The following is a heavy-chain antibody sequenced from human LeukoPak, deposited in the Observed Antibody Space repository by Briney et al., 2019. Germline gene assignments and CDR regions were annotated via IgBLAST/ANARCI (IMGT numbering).Heavy chain of an antibody. J-gene: IGHJ6*03. D-gene: IGHD5-18*01. CDR3: ARLQLRSYYYMDV. CDR2: IYYSGST. Sequence: PSETLSLTCTVSGGSISSYYWSWIRQPPGKGLEWIGYIYYSGSTNYNPSLKSRVTISVDTSKNQFSLKLSSVTAADTAVYYRARLQLRSYYYMDVWGKGTTVTVSS. CDR1: GGSISSYY. V-gene: IGHV4-59*01.